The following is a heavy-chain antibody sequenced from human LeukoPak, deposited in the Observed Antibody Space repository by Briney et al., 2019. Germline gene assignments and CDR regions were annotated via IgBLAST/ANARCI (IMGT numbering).Heavy chain of an antibody. CDR2: VSNDGSNK. D-gene: IGHD5-18*01. Sequence: PGGSLRLSCAASGFMFHSYAMHWVRQARGKGLEWVAIVSNDGSNKYYTDYVRGGFTISRDNSKSTLYLQMDSMRAEGTAVYYCAREPSGNKDGYVDYWGQGTLVTVSS. V-gene: IGHV3-30-3*01. CDR3: AREPSGNKDGYVDY. J-gene: IGHJ4*02. CDR1: GFMFHSYA.